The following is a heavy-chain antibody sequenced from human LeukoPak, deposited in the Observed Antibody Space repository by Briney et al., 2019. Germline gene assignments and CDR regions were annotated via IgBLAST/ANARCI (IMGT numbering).Heavy chain of an antibody. Sequence: PSETLSLTCAVYGGSFSGYYWSWIRQPPGKGLEWIGEINHSGSTNYNPSPKSRVTISVDTSKNQFSLKLSSVTAADTAVYYCARGLGYCSSTSCRSKGMDVWGKGTTVTVSS. J-gene: IGHJ6*04. V-gene: IGHV4-34*01. CDR1: GGSFSGYY. D-gene: IGHD2-2*01. CDR3: ARGLGYCSSTSCRSKGMDV. CDR2: INHSGST.